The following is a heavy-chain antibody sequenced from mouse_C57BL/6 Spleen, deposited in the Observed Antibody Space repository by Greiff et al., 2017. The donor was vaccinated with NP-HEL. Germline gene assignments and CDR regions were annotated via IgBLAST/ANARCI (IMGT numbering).Heavy chain of an antibody. CDR2: INPYNGGT. D-gene: IGHD2-3*01. CDR3: ARSRDGYSLFAY. J-gene: IGHJ3*01. Sequence: VQLQQSGPVLVKPGASVKMSCKASGYTFTDYYMNWVKQSHGKSLEWIGVINPYNGGTSYNQKFKGKATLTVDKSSSTAYMELNSLTSEDSAVYYCARSRDGYSLFAYWGQGTLVTVSA. CDR1: GYTFTDYY. V-gene: IGHV1-19*01.